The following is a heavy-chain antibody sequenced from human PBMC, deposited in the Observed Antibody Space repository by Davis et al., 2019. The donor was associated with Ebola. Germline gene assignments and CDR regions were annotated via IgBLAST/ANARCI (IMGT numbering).Heavy chain of an antibody. V-gene: IGHV1-3*01. CDR1: GFTLTNYA. D-gene: IGHD5-12*01. CDR2: VHGGNGNT. CDR3: ARDLGGYSGYEADY. J-gene: IGHJ4*02. Sequence: AASVKVSCKASGFTLTNYAIHWVRQAPGQRLEWMGWVHGGNGNTKYSQRFQGRVTITTDTSTSTAYMELNSRRAEDTAVYYCARDLGGYSGYEADYWGQGTLVTVSS.